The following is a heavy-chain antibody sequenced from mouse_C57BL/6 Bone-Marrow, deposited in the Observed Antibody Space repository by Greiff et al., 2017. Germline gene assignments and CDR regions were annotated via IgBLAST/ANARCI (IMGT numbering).Heavy chain of an antibody. CDR2: ISDGGSYT. V-gene: IGHV5-4*01. J-gene: IGHJ2*01. D-gene: IGHD1-1*01. Sequence: EVQGVESGGGLVKPGGSLKLSCAASGFTFSSYAMSWVRQTPEKRLEWVATISDGGSYTYYPDNVKGRFTISRDNAKNNLYLQMSHLKAEDTAMYYCARDRDYGSSYVGYWGQGTTLTVSS. CDR3: ARDRDYGSSYVGY. CDR1: GFTFSSYA.